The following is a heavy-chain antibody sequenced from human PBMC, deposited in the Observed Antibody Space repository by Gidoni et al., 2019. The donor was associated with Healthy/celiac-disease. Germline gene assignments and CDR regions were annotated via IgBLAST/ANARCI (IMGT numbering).Heavy chain of an antibody. CDR3: ARDPYYYDSSKDAFDI. V-gene: IGHV3-33*01. Sequence: QVQLVESGGGVVQPGRSLRLSCAASGFTFRSYGMHWVRQAPGKGLEWVAVIWYDGSNKYYADSVKGRFTISRDNSKNTLYLQMNSLRAEDTAVYYCARDPYYYDSSKDAFDIWGQGTMVTVSS. CDR2: IWYDGSNK. D-gene: IGHD3-22*01. CDR1: GFTFRSYG. J-gene: IGHJ3*02.